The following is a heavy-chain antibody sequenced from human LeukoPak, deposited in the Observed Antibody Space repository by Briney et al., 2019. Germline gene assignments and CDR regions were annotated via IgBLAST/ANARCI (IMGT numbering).Heavy chain of an antibody. Sequence: EPGGSLRLSCAASGFTFSSYGMHWVRQAPGKGLEWVAVISYDGSNKYYADSVKGRFTISRDNSKNTLYLQMNSLRAEDTAVYYCAKYELGYWGQGTLVTVSS. D-gene: IGHD7-27*01. V-gene: IGHV3-30*18. CDR2: ISYDGSNK. J-gene: IGHJ4*02. CDR1: GFTFSSYG. CDR3: AKYELGY.